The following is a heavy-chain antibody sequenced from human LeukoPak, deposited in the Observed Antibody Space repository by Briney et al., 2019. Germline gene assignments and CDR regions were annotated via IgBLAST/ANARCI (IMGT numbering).Heavy chain of an antibody. J-gene: IGHJ4*02. CDR3: AKNGGHSAFDY. Sequence: GSLRLSCAASGFTFTSYAMTWVRQPPGKGLEWIGEIYHSGTTNYNPSLKSRVTLSLDKSKNQFSLKLISVTAADTAVYYCAKNGGHSAFDYWGQGTLVTVSS. V-gene: IGHV4-4*02. CDR1: GFTFTSYAM. CDR2: IYHSGTT. D-gene: IGHD4-23*01.